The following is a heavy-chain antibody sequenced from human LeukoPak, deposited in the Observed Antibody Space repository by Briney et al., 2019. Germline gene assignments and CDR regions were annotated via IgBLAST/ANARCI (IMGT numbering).Heavy chain of an antibody. J-gene: IGHJ3*02. CDR2: IGSSGGGT. CDR1: GLTFNNYA. CDR3: AKIHQNRVVVGAKGAFDI. D-gene: IGHD2-15*01. V-gene: IGHV3-23*01. Sequence: GGSLRLSCEASGLTFNNYAMHWVRQSSGKGLEWVSVIGSSGGGTYYADSVKGRFTISRDTPKDTVYLQMDSLRAEDTAIYYCAKIHQNRVVVGAKGAFDIWGQGTVVTVSS.